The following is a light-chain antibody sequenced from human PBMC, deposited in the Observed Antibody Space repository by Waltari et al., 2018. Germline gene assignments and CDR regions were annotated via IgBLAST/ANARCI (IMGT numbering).Light chain of an antibody. V-gene: IGLV2-14*01. J-gene: IGLJ2*01. Sequence: QSALTQPASVSGSPGQSTTIPCTGTSSDLGAYNYVSWYQHHPGKAPKIMIYQVGNRPSGVSNRLSGSKSGNTASLTISGLQAEDEGDYYCSSYTTSGTFVFGGGTKLTVL. CDR1: SSDLGAYNY. CDR3: SSYTTSGTFV. CDR2: QVG.